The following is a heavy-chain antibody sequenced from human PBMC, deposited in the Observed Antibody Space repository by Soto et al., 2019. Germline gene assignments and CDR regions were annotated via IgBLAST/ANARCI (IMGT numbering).Heavy chain of an antibody. Sequence: SETLSLICTVSGASISGSSYYWAWIRQPPGKGLEWIGTIYYSGSTYYNPSLQSRVTISVDTSKNRFSLSLRSVTAADTAVYYCATEGKDWSSVRSRGWYDPWGQGTLVTVSS. D-gene: IGHD3-9*01. CDR1: GASISGSSYY. CDR2: IYYSGST. CDR3: ATEGKDWSSVRSRGWYDP. J-gene: IGHJ5*02. V-gene: IGHV4-39*02.